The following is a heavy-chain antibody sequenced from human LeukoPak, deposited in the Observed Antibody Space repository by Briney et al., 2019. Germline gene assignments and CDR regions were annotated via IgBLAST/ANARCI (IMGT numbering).Heavy chain of an antibody. CDR1: GGTFSSYA. J-gene: IGHJ4*02. V-gene: IGHV1-69*04. Sequence: VASVKVSCKASGGTFSSYAISWVRQAPGQGLEWMGRIIPILGIANYAQKFQGRVTITADKSTSTAYMELSSLRSEDTAVYYCATQPPTMVRGTRFDYWGQGTLVTVSS. CDR2: IIPILGIA. CDR3: ATQPPTMVRGTRFDY. D-gene: IGHD3-10*01.